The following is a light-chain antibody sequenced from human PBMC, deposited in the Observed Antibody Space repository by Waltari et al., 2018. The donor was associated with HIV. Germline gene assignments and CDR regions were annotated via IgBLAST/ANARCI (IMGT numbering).Light chain of an antibody. J-gene: IGLJ1*01. V-gene: IGLV3-25*03. Sequence: SFELTQPPSMSVSPGQTARITCSGDVLPEQYVPWYQQRAGQAPVLLIYKDNERPSGIPERFSGSSSGTTVTLTSSGVQAEDEADYYCLSTDITGTSYVFGSGTKVTVI. CDR2: KDN. CDR3: LSTDITGTSYV. CDR1: VLPEQY.